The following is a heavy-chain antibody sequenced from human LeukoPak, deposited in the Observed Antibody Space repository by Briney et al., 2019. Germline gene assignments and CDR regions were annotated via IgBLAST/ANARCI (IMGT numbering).Heavy chain of an antibody. Sequence: SETLSLTCAVYGGSFSGYYWSWIRQPPGKGLEWIGEINHSGSTNYNPSLKSRVTISVDTSKNQFSLKLSFVTAADTAVYYCAREFSTGGPYGSGSQMVDYWGQGTLVTVSS. CDR3: AREFSTGGPYGSGSQMVDY. D-gene: IGHD3-10*01. CDR1: GGSFSGYY. V-gene: IGHV4-34*01. CDR2: INHSGST. J-gene: IGHJ4*02.